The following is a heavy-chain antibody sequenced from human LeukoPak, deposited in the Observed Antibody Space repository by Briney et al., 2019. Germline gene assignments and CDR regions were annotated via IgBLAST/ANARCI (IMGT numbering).Heavy chain of an antibody. CDR2: ISTSGGST. J-gene: IGHJ4*02. D-gene: IGHD5-12*01. CDR1: GFTFNNYD. CDR3: AKARSGGYNYFEGDY. V-gene: IGHV3-23*01. Sequence: GGSLRLSCAASGFTFNNYDMSLVRQAPGKGLEWVSSISTSGGSTYYADSVKGRFTISRDNSKNTLYLQMNSLRAEDTAVYYCAKARSGGYNYFEGDYWGQGTLVTVSS.